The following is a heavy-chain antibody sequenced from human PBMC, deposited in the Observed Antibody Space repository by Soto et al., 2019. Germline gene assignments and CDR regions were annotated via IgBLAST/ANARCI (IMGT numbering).Heavy chain of an antibody. CDR2: ISPDGTIP. CDR1: GFTFSNYW. Sequence: EVQLVESGGGLVQPGGSLRLSCAVSGFTFSNYWMHWVRQAPGKGLVWVSTISPDGTIPDYTDSVKGRLAISRDNAKSTLLLQINSLRPEATAVYYCARFRGEAFDIWGQGTMVTVSS. D-gene: IGHD3-10*01. J-gene: IGHJ3*02. CDR3: ARFRGEAFDI. V-gene: IGHV3-74*01.